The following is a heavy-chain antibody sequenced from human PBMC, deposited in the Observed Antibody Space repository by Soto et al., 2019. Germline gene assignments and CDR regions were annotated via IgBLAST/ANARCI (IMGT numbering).Heavy chain of an antibody. V-gene: IGHV4-39*01. J-gene: IGHJ5*02. CDR2: IFYSGGT. CDR1: GGAILDSTYY. CDR3: ARQATGYYYGWFDP. Sequence: QLLLQESGPGLVKPSETLSLTCTVSGGAILDSTYYWAWIRQPPGKGLEWIGTIFYSGGTFYTPSLKSRVTMSVDTSKNQFSLKLTSATAADTALYFCARQATGYYYGWFDPWGQGTLVTVSS. D-gene: IGHD3-22*01.